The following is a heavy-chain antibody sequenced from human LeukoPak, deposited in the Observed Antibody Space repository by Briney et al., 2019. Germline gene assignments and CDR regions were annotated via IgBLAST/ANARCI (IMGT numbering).Heavy chain of an antibody. J-gene: IGHJ4*02. CDR3: ARGNPTVVTPCFDY. D-gene: IGHD4-23*01. V-gene: IGHV3-7*01. CDR2: IKQDGSEK. Sequence: GGSLRLSCAASGFTFSNYWMSWVRQAPGKGLEWVANIKQDGSEKYYVDSVKGRFTISRDNAKNSLYLQMNSLRAEDTAVYYCARGNPTVVTPCFDYWGQGTLVTVSS. CDR1: GFTFSNYW.